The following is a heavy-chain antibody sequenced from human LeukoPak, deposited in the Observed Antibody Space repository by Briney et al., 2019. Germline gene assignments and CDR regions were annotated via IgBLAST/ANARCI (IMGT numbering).Heavy chain of an antibody. D-gene: IGHD3-22*01. V-gene: IGHV3-7*01. Sequence: GGSLRLSCAAFSSYWMTWVRQAPGKGLEWVANIKQDGSEKYYVDSVKGRFTISRDNARNSLFLQMNSLRAEDTAVYYCARGPYDSSGYWGQGTLVTVSS. J-gene: IGHJ4*02. CDR3: ARGPYDSSGY. CDR2: IKQDGSEK. CDR1: SSYW.